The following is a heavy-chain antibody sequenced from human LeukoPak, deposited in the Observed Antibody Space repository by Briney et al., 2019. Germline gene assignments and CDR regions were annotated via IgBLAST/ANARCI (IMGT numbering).Heavy chain of an antibody. V-gene: IGHV3-30-3*01. CDR1: GFTFSSYA. Sequence: PGRSLRLSCAASGFTFSSYAMHWVRQAPGKGLEWVTVISYDGSDEYYAGSVKGRFTISRDNSKNTLYLQMNSLRAEDTAVYYCARATGYGADDASDIWGQGTMGTVSS. J-gene: IGHJ3*02. CDR2: ISYDGSDE. D-gene: IGHD3-16*01. CDR3: ARATGYGADDASDI.